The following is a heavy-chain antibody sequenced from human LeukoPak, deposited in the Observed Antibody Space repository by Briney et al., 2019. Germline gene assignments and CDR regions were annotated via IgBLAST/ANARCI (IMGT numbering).Heavy chain of an antibody. Sequence: GGSLRLSCAASGFTFSSYAMSWVRQAPGKGLEWVSVISGSGGRTDYADSVKGRFTISRDNSKNTLYLQMNSLRAEDTAVYYCAKVGYYDSSGLVGYFDYWGQGTLVTVSS. CDR2: ISGSGGRT. J-gene: IGHJ4*02. CDR3: AKVGYYDSSGLVGYFDY. V-gene: IGHV3-23*01. CDR1: GFTFSSYA. D-gene: IGHD3-22*01.